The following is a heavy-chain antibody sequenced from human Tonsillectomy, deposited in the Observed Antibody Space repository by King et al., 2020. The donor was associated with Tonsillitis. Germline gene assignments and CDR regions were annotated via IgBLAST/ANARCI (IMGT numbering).Heavy chain of an antibody. CDR2: MSGAGART. CDR1: GFTFSNYA. V-gene: IGHV3-23*04. J-gene: IGHJ6*02. CDR3: AKCPYDFWSGGLYYAMDV. Sequence: VQLVESGGGLVQPGGSLRLSCAASGFTFSNYAMTWVRQAPGKGLEWVSVMSGAGARTYHADSVKGRVTISRDNSKNTLYLQMNSLRAEDTAVYYCAKCPYDFWSGGLYYAMDVWGQGTTVTVSS. D-gene: IGHD3-3*01.